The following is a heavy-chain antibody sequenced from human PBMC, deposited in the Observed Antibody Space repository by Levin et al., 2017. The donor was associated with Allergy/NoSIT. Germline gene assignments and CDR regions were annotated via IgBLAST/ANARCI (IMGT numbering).Heavy chain of an antibody. CDR3: ARPRGGFYGSGSFDS. Sequence: PPASVKVSCKAFGGTLRNYPISWVRQAPGQGLEWMGGIIPAFASTNYAQKFQGRVTITADESTRTAYMELRSLRSEDTAVYFCARPRGGFYGSGSFDSWGQGTLVTVSS. CDR1: GGTLRNYP. J-gene: IGHJ4*02. D-gene: IGHD3-10*01. CDR2: IIPAFAST. V-gene: IGHV1-69*13.